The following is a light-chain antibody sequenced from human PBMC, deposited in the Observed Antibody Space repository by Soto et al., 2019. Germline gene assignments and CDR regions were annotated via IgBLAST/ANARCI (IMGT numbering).Light chain of an antibody. CDR3: QSYDSSLSVL. CDR2: GNS. CDR1: SSNIGAGYD. Sequence: QSVLTRPPSVSGAPGQRVTISCTGSSSNIGAGYDVHWYQQLPGTAPKLLIYGNSNRPSGVPDRFSGSKSGTSASLAITGVQAENEAHHYLQSYDSSLSVLFGRGTKLTVL. V-gene: IGLV1-40*01. J-gene: IGLJ2*01.